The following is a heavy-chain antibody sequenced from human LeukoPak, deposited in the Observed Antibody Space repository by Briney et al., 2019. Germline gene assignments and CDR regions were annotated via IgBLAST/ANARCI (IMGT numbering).Heavy chain of an antibody. V-gene: IGHV4-34*01. D-gene: IGHD2-15*01. CDR1: GGSLYNYY. Sequence: PSETLSLTCAVYGGSLYNYYWTWIRQSPGKGLEWIGEIYHSGNANYSPSLKNRVTMSVDTSKKQFSLSLTSVTAADAAVYYCARRQSRRHLLSRPDRDDPYFDSWGQGTLVTVSS. CDR2: IYHSGNA. J-gene: IGHJ4*01. CDR3: ARRQSRRHLLSRPDRDDPYFDS.